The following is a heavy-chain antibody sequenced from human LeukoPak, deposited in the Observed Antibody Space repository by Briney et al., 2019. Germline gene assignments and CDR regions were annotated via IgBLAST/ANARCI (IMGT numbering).Heavy chain of an antibody. J-gene: IGHJ4*02. V-gene: IGHV3-74*01. Sequence: PGGSLRLSCAVSGFTFNNYWMHWVRQAPGKGLVWVSRIKSDGSSTSYADSVKGRFTISRDNSKSTVYLGMNSLRPEDAAVYYCAREGDRHFTFDYWGRGTLVTVSS. D-gene: IGHD2/OR15-2a*01. CDR2: IKSDGSST. CDR1: GFTFNNYW. CDR3: AREGDRHFTFDY.